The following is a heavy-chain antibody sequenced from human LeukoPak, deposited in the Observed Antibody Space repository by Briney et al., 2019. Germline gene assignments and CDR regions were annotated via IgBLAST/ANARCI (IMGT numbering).Heavy chain of an antibody. CDR3: ARSAQQLVNNWFDP. Sequence: SETLSLTCTVSGGSISSYYWSWIRQPPGKGLKWIATIYYSGSTYYNPSLKSRVTISIDTSKNQFSLKLSSVTAADTAVYYCARSAQQLVNNWFDPWGQGTLVTVSS. V-gene: IGHV4-59*12. D-gene: IGHD6-13*01. CDR2: IYYSGST. J-gene: IGHJ5*02. CDR1: GGSISSYY.